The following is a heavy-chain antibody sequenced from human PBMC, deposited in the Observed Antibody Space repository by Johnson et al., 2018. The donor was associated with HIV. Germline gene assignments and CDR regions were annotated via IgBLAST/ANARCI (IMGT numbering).Heavy chain of an antibody. CDR1: GFTFGDYA. J-gene: IGHJ3*02. CDR2: IRSKAYGGTT. D-gene: IGHD6-19*01. Sequence: VQLVESGGGLVQPGRSLRLSCTTSGFTFGDYAMNWVRQAPGKGLEWVGFIRSKAYGGTTQYAASVKGSFTISRDDSKSIAYLQMNSLKTEDTAVYYCTRDFSSGWYSARVAFDIWGQGTRVTVSS. CDR3: TRDFSSGWYSARVAFDI. V-gene: IGHV3-49*04.